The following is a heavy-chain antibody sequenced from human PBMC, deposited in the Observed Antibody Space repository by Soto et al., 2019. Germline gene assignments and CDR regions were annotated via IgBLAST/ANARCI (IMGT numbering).Heavy chain of an antibody. CDR1: GFTFSSYG. V-gene: IGHV3-30*18. D-gene: IGHD3-10*01. CDR2: ISYDGSNK. J-gene: IGHJ6*02. Sequence: GGSLRLSCAASGFTFSSYGMHWVRQAPGKGLEWVAVISYDGSNKYYADSVKGRFTISRDNSKNTLYLQMNSLRAEDTAVYYCAKDDRIRGVIITHYYYYYGMDVWGQGTTVTVSS. CDR3: AKDDRIRGVIITHYYYYYGMDV.